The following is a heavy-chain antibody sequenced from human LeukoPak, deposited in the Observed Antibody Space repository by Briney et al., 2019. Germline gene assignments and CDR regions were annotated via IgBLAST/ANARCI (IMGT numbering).Heavy chain of an antibody. CDR3: ARDGGAAAGTPEYFQH. J-gene: IGHJ1*01. D-gene: IGHD6-13*01. CDR2: INPSGGGT. CDR1: GYTFTSYY. Sequence: ASVKVSCKASGYTFTSYYMHWVRQAPGQGLEWMGIINPSGGGTSYAQKFQGRVTMTRDTSTSTVYMELSSLRSEDTAVYYCARDGGAAAGTPEYFQHWGQGTLVTVSS. V-gene: IGHV1-46*01.